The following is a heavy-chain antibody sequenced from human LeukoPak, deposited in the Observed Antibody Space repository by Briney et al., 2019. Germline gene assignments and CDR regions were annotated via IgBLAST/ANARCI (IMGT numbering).Heavy chain of an antibody. Sequence: GESLKISCKGSGYSFTTHWIAWVLQMPGKGLEWMGIIYPTDSYTKYSPSFQGQVTISADKSITTAYLQWSSLKASDTAIYYCARLNGFSKWFDPWGQGTLVTVSS. D-gene: IGHD2-8*01. V-gene: IGHV5-51*01. J-gene: IGHJ5*02. CDR2: IYPTDSYT. CDR3: ARLNGFSKWFDP. CDR1: GYSFTTHW.